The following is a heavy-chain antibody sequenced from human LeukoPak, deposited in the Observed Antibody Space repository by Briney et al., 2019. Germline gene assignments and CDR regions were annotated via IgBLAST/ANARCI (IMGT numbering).Heavy chain of an antibody. J-gene: IGHJ4*02. Sequence: GASVKVSCKASGYTFTSYYMHWGRQAPGQGLEWMGIINPSGGSTSYAQKFQGRVTITRDTSTSTVYMELSSLRSEDTAVYYCARGGGSRAAQDYWGQGTLVTVSS. V-gene: IGHV1-46*01. CDR2: INPSGGST. CDR1: GYTFTSYY. D-gene: IGHD3-10*01. CDR3: ARGGGSRAAQDY.